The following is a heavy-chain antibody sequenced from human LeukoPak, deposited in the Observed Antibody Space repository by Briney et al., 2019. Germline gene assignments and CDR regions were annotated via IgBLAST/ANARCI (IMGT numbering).Heavy chain of an antibody. V-gene: IGHV3-21*01. CDR1: GFTFSSYT. CDR2: ISSSSSYI. Sequence: GGSLRLSCAASGFTFSSYTMNWVRQAPGKGLEWVSSISSSSSYIYYADSVKGRFTISRDNAKKSLFLQMNSLRAEDTAVYYRARATTYDILTGYSDYWGQGTLVTVSS. J-gene: IGHJ4*02. CDR3: ARATTYDILTGYSDY. D-gene: IGHD3-9*01.